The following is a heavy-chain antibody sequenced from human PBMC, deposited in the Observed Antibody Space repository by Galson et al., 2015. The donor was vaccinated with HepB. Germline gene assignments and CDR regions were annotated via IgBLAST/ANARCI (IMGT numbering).Heavy chain of an antibody. J-gene: IGHJ4*02. Sequence: QSGAEVKKPGESLKISCKGSGYNFAISWIGWVRQMPGKGLEWMGIIYPADSDTRYSPSFQGQVTISTDKSISTAYLQGSSLKASDTAMYYWASLRGADPLGFDYWGREPWSPSPQ. D-gene: IGHD3-16*01. V-gene: IGHV5-51*01. CDR1: GYNFAISW. CDR3: ASLRGADPLGFDY. CDR2: IYPADSDT.